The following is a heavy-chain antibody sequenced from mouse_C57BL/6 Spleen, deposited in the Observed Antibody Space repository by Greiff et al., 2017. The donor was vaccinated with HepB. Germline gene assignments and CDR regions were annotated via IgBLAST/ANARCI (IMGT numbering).Heavy chain of an antibody. J-gene: IGHJ1*03. CDR1: GFTFSSYA. CDR3: AREGQLYDGYYGV. Sequence: EVKLVESGGGLVKPGGSLKLSCAASGFTFSSYAMSWVRQTPEKRLEWVATISDGGSYTYYPDNVKGRFTISRDNAKNNLYLQMSHLKSEDTAMYYCAREGQLYDGYYGVWGTGTTVTVSS. CDR2: ISDGGSYT. V-gene: IGHV5-4*01. D-gene: IGHD2-3*01.